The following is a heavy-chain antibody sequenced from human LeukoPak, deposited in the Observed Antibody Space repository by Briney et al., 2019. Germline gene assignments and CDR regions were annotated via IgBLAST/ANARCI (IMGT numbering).Heavy chain of an antibody. CDR2: INPNSGGT. CDR3: ARTNYYDSSGHFDC. V-gene: IGHV1-2*06. CDR1: GYTFTDCY. D-gene: IGHD3-22*01. J-gene: IGHJ4*02. Sequence: ASVKVSCKASGYTFTDCYMHWVRQAPGQGLEWMGRINPNSGGTNYAQKFQGRVTMTRDTSISTAYMELSRLRSDDTAVYYCARTNYYDSSGHFDCWGQGTLVTVSS.